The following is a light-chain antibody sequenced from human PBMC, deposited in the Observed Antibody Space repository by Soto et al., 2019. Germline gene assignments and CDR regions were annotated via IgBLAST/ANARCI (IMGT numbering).Light chain of an antibody. Sequence: QSALTXPPSXXXXXGQSVTISCTGTXXDVGGYNYVSWYRQHPGKAPQLIIYDVNKRPSGVPDRFSGSKSGNTASLTVSGLQAEDEADYFCNSYGGTNNYVVFGGGTKLTVL. V-gene: IGLV2-8*01. J-gene: IGLJ2*01. CDR3: NSYGGTNNYVV. CDR1: XXDVGGYNY. CDR2: DVN.